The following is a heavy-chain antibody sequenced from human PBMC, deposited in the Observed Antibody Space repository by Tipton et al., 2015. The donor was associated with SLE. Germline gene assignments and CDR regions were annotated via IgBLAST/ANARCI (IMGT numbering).Heavy chain of an antibody. Sequence: SLRLSCAASGFTFSDYAMHWVRQAPGKGLEWVAIISYDGSNIYYADSVKCRFTISRDNSKNTLYLQMNSLRAEDTAVYYCARDTHTYYFDYWGQGALVTVSS. CDR3: ARDTHTYYFDY. V-gene: IGHV3-30-3*01. J-gene: IGHJ4*02. CDR1: GFTFSDYA. CDR2: ISYDGSNI.